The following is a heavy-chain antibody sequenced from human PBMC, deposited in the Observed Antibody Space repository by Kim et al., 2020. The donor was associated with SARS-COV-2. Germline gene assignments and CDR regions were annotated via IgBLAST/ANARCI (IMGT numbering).Heavy chain of an antibody. Sequence: SETLSLTCTVSGGSISSGGYYWSWIRQHPGKGLEWIGYIYYSGSTYYNPSLKSRVTISVDTSKNQFSLKLSSVTAADTAVYYCARAHQVYGDSTNFDYWGQGTLVTVSS. J-gene: IGHJ4*02. CDR3: ARAHQVYGDSTNFDY. CDR2: IYYSGST. D-gene: IGHD4-17*01. V-gene: IGHV4-31*03. CDR1: GGSISSGGYY.